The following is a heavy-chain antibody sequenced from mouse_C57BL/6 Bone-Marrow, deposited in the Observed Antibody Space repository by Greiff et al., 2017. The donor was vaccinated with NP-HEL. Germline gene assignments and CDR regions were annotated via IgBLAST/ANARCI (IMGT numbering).Heavy chain of an antibody. CDR3: ARRAAQDAMDY. CDR1: GFTFSDYG. J-gene: IGHJ4*01. V-gene: IGHV5-17*01. D-gene: IGHD3-3*01. Sequence: EVNLVESGGGLVKPGGSLKLSCAASGFTFSDYGMHWVRQAPEKGLEWVAYISSGSSTIYYADTVKGRFTIPRDNAKNTLFLQMTSLRSEDTAMYYCARRAAQDAMDYWGQGTSVTVSS. CDR2: ISSGSSTI.